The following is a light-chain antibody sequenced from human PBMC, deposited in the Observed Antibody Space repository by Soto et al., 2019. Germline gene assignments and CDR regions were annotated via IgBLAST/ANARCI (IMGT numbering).Light chain of an antibody. CDR1: SSDVGSYNL. V-gene: IGLV2-23*01. Sequence: QSVLTQPASVSGSPGQSITISCTGTSSDVGSYNLVSWYQQHPGKAPKLMIYEGSKRPSGVSNRFSGSKSGNTASLTISGLQAEDEADYYCCTYAGSSTVVFGGGTNLNVL. CDR3: CTYAGSSTVV. J-gene: IGLJ2*01. CDR2: EGS.